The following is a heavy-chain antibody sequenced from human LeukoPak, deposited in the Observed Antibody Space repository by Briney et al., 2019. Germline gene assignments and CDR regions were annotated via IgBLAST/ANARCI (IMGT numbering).Heavy chain of an antibody. CDR1: GYTFTSYG. D-gene: IGHD3-16*02. CDR3: ARDTPSDYVWGSYRQVLDY. CDR2: ISAYNGNT. V-gene: IGHV1-18*01. Sequence: ASVKVSCKASGYTFTSYGIRWVRQAPGQGLGWMGWISAYNGNTNYAQKLQGRVTMTTDTSTSTAYMELRSLRSDDTAVYYCARDTPSDYVWGSYRQVLDYWGQGTLVTVSS. J-gene: IGHJ4*02.